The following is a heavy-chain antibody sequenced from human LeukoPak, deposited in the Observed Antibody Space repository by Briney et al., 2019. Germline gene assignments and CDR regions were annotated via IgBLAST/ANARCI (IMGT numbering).Heavy chain of an antibody. Sequence: GASVKVSCKASGYTFTSYAMHWVRQAPGQRLEWMGWINAGNGNTKYSQEFQGRVTITRDTSASTAYMELSSLRSEDMAVYYCARSSSIKYAWFDPWGQGTLVIVSS. D-gene: IGHD6-6*01. CDR1: GYTFTSYA. V-gene: IGHV1-3*03. CDR3: ARSSSIKYAWFDP. J-gene: IGHJ5*02. CDR2: INAGNGNT.